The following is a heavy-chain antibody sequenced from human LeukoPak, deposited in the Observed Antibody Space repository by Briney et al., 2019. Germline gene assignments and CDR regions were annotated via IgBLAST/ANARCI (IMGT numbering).Heavy chain of an antibody. CDR1: GGSFSGYY. CDR3: ARDPPRGCSGGSCYYGMDV. D-gene: IGHD2-15*01. Sequence: PSETLSLTCAVYGGSFSGYYWGWIRQPPGKGLEWIGSIYHSGSTYYNPSLKSRVTISVDTSKNQFSLKLSSVTAADTAVYYCARDPPRGCSGGSCYYGMDVWGQGTTVTVSS. J-gene: IGHJ6*02. CDR2: IYHSGST. V-gene: IGHV4-38-2*02.